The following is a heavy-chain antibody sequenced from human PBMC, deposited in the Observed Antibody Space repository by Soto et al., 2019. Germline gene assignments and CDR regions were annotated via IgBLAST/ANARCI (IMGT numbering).Heavy chain of an antibody. CDR3: ARGRYGDY. CDR2: ISAHNGST. D-gene: IGHD1-1*01. Sequence: QVHLVQSGAEVKKPGASVKVSCKGSGYAFTTYGITWVRQAPGQGLEWMGWISAHNGSTNYAQKLQGRVTVTRDTSTSTAYMELRSLRSEDTAVYYCARGRYGDYWGQGALVTVSS. J-gene: IGHJ4*02. V-gene: IGHV1-18*01. CDR1: GYAFTTYG.